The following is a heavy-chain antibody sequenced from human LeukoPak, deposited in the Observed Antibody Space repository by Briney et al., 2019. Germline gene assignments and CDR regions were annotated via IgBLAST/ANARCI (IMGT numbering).Heavy chain of an antibody. CDR2: ISAYNGHT. Sequence: ASVKVSCKASGYTFTSYDISWVRQAPGQGLEWMGWISAYNGHTNYAQNLQGRVTMTTDTSTSTAYMELRSLRSDDTAVYYCARVGDQWLFSTVVSFDYWGQGTLVTVSS. CDR3: ARVGDQWLFSTVVSFDY. D-gene: IGHD6-19*01. CDR1: GYTFTSYD. V-gene: IGHV1-18*01. J-gene: IGHJ4*02.